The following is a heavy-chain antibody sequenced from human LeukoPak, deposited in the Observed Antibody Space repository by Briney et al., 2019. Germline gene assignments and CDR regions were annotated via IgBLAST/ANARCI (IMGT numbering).Heavy chain of an antibody. CDR1: GYTFTDYY. CDR3: ARSIITTPGNDAFDI. V-gene: IGHV1-2*02. J-gene: IGHJ3*02. D-gene: IGHD1/OR15-1a*01. Sequence: ASVKVSSKAFGYTFTDYYMHWVRQAPGQGLEWMGWIKPDSGGTNYAQKFQGRVTMSRDTSISTAYMELTRLTSDDTAVYYCARSIITTPGNDAFDIWGQGTIVTVSS. CDR2: IKPDSGGT.